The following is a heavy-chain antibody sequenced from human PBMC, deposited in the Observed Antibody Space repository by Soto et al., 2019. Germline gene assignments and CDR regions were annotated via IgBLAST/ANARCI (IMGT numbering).Heavy chain of an antibody. Sequence: EVQLVQSGAEVKKPGESLKISCKGSGYSFTSYWIGWVRQMPGKGLEWMGIIYPGDSDTRYSPSFQGQVTISADKSISTAYLQWSSLKASDTAMYYCARGYCTNGVCYTVFDYWGQGTLVTVSS. V-gene: IGHV5-51*01. CDR1: GYSFTSYW. J-gene: IGHJ4*02. D-gene: IGHD2-8*01. CDR3: ARGYCTNGVCYTVFDY. CDR2: IYPGDSDT.